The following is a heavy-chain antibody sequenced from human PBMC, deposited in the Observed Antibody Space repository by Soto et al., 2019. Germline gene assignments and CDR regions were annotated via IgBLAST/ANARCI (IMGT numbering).Heavy chain of an antibody. J-gene: IGHJ4*02. CDR1: GFTFSDYY. CDR2: ISSGSTI. V-gene: IGHV3-11*01. Sequence: GGSLRLSCAASGFTFSDYYMSWIRQAPGKGLEWVSYISSGSTIYYADSVKGRFTISRDNAKNSLYLQMNSLRAEDTAVYYCAREHHFDYWGQGTLVTVSS. CDR3: AREHHFDY.